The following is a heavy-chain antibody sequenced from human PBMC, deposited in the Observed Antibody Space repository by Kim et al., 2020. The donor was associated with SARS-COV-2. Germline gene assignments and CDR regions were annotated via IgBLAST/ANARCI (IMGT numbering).Heavy chain of an antibody. CDR3: ARAFDYDILTGYYYPNYFDY. CDR1: GYTFTSYD. Sequence: ASVKVSCKASGYTFTSYDINWVRQATGQGLEWMGWMNPNSGNTGYAQKFQGRVTMTRNTSISTAYMELSSLRSEDTAVYYCARAFDYDILTGYYYPNYFDYWGQGTLVTVSS. D-gene: IGHD3-9*01. CDR2: MNPNSGNT. J-gene: IGHJ4*02. V-gene: IGHV1-8*01.